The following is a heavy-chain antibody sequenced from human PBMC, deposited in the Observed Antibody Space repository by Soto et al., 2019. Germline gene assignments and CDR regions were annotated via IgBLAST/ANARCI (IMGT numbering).Heavy chain of an antibody. CDR1: GFTFSSYG. CDR2: ISYDGSNK. J-gene: IGHJ6*04. Sequence: QVQLVESGGGVVQPGRSLRLSCAASGFTFSSYGMHWVRQAPGKGLEWVAVISYDGSNKYYADSVKGRFTISRDNSKNTLYLQMNSLRAEDTAVYYCAKDKGYDCWSGYSLGGMDVWGKGTTVTVSS. CDR3: AKDKGYDCWSGYSLGGMDV. D-gene: IGHD3-3*01. V-gene: IGHV3-30*18.